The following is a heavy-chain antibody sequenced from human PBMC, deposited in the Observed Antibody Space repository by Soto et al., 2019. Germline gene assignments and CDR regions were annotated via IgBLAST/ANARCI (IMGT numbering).Heavy chain of an antibody. V-gene: IGHV3-48*01. Sequence: HPVGSLRLSCTASGFTFSDYAMAWVRQAPGKGLEWVSSITTSSHVTYYADSVRGRFTISRDNAKNSLFLQMNSLRGEDTGVYYCARVRLEYSNKPYFFDNWGRGTQVTVSS. CDR2: ITTSSHVT. J-gene: IGHJ4*02. CDR1: GFTFSDYA. CDR3: ARVRLEYSNKPYFFDN. D-gene: IGHD4-4*01.